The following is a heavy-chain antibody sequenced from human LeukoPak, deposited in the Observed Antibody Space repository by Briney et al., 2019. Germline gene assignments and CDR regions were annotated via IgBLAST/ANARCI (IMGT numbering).Heavy chain of an antibody. Sequence: GASVKDSFQPSGYTFTDYYMHRVRQTPGQGLEWMGWINPNSGGTNYAQKFQGRVTMTRDTSISTAYMELSRLRSDDTAVYYCATSLTGTTFHESSRAFYYTGQGDLFTVSS. CDR3: ATSLTGTTFHESSRAFYY. D-gene: IGHD1-20*01. J-gene: IGHJ4*02. V-gene: IGHV1-2*02. CDR1: GYTFTDYY. CDR2: INPNSGGT.